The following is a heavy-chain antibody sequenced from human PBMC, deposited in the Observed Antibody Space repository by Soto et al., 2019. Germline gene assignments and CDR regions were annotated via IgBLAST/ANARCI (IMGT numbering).Heavy chain of an antibody. V-gene: IGHV4-59*01. CDR2: IYYSGST. D-gene: IGHD2-15*01. J-gene: IGHJ5*02. Sequence: SETLSLTCTVSGGSISRYYWIWFRHPPGKGLEWIGYIYYSGSTNYNPSLKSRVTISVDTSKNQFSLKLSSVTAADTAVYYCARGVLVVVAASKNNWFDPWGQGTLVTVS. CDR1: GGSISRYY. CDR3: ARGVLVVVAASKNNWFDP.